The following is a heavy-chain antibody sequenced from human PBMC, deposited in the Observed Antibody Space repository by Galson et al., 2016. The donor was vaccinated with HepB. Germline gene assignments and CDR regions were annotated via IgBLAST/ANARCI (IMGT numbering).Heavy chain of an antibody. J-gene: IGHJ4*02. CDR3: AKDLSDWNSPFFDY. D-gene: IGHD1-7*01. CDR1: GFTFSSYA. Sequence: SLRLSCAASGFTFSSYAMNWVRQAPGKGLEWVSSISGNARSTYYADSVKGRFTISRDNSKNTLYLHVNSLRAEDTAVYYCAKDLSDWNSPFFDYWGQGTLVTVSS. V-gene: IGHV3-23*01. CDR2: ISGNARST.